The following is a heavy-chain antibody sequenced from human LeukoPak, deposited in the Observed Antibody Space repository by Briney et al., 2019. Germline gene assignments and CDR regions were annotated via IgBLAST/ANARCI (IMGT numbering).Heavy chain of an antibody. V-gene: IGHV3-30*04. CDR3: ARHSGGYSSGLFFDY. Sequence: PGGSLRLSCAASGFTFSSYAMHWVRQAPGKGLEWVAVISYDGSNKYYADSVKGRFTISRDNSKNTLYLQMNSLRAEDTAVYYCARHSGGYSSGLFFDYWGQGTLVTVSS. J-gene: IGHJ4*02. D-gene: IGHD2-15*01. CDR2: ISYDGSNK. CDR1: GFTFSSYA.